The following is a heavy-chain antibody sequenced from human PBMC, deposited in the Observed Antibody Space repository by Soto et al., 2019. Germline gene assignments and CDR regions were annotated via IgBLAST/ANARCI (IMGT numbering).Heavy chain of an antibody. D-gene: IGHD6-13*01. CDR3: AKDLIGSSWYGGFDNWFDP. CDR1: GFTFSSYA. Sequence: PGGSLRLSXAASGFTFSSYAMSWVRQAPGKGLEWVSAISGSGGSTYYADSVKGRFTISRDNSKNTLYLQMNSLRAEDTAVYYCAKDLIGSSWYGGFDNWFDPWGQGTLVTVSS. V-gene: IGHV3-23*01. CDR2: ISGSGGST. J-gene: IGHJ5*02.